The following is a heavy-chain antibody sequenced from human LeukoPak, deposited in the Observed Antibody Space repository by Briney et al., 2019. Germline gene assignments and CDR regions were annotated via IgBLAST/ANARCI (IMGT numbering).Heavy chain of an antibody. CDR2: ISAYNGNT. CDR3: ARCRIVGFGELLYQHYYGMDV. Sequence: ASVKVSCKASGYTFTSYGISWVRQAPGQGLEWMGWISAYNGNTNYAQKLQGRVTMTTDTSTSTAYMELRSLRSDDTAMYYCARCRIVGFGELLYQHYYGMDVWGQGTTVTVSS. J-gene: IGHJ6*02. V-gene: IGHV1-18*01. CDR1: GYTFTSYG. D-gene: IGHD3-10*01.